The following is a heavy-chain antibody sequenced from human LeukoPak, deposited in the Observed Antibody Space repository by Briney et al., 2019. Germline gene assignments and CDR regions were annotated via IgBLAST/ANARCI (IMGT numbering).Heavy chain of an antibody. CDR3: GRDCSGGSCY. Sequence: ASVKVSCKVSGYTLTELSMHWVRQARGQGLEWMGWISAYNGNTNYAQKLQGRVTMTTDTSTSTAYMELRSLRSDDTAVYYCGRDCSGGSCYWGQGTLVTVSS. CDR1: GYTLTELS. V-gene: IGHV1-18*01. D-gene: IGHD2-15*01. CDR2: ISAYNGNT. J-gene: IGHJ4*02.